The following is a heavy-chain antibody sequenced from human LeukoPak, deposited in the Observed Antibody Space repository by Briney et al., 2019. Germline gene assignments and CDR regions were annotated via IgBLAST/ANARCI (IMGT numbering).Heavy chain of an antibody. D-gene: IGHD2-2*01. V-gene: IGHV4-39*01. CDR2: IYYSGST. Sequence: SGTLSLTCTVSGGSISSSSYYWGWIRQPPGKGLKWIGSIYYSGSTYYNPSLKSRVTISVDTSKNQFSLKLSSVTAADTAVYYCARGIVVVPAATSFDYWGQGTLVTVSS. J-gene: IGHJ4*02. CDR1: GGSISSSSYY. CDR3: ARGIVVVPAATSFDY.